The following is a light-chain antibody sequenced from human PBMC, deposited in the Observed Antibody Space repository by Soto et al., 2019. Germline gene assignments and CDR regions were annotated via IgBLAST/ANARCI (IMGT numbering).Light chain of an antibody. J-gene: IGLJ3*02. CDR2: GVN. V-gene: IGLV2-14*01. CDR3: SSYTSGSVVL. Sequence: QSVLTQPASVSGSPGQSVTISCTGTSSDVGGYNYVSWYQQHPGKAPKLVIYGVNYRPSGVSARFSGSKFQNTASLTISGLQAEDEADYYCSSYTSGSVVLFGGGTKVTVL. CDR1: SSDVGGYNY.